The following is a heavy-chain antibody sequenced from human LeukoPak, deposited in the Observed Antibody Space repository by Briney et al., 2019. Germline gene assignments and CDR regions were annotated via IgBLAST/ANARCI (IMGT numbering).Heavy chain of an antibody. J-gene: IGHJ6*03. CDR1: GYTFTGYY. Sequence: ASVKVSCKASGYTFTGYYMHWVRQAPGQRLEWMGWINPNSGGTNYAQKFQGRVTMTRDTSISTAYTELSRLRSDDTAVYYCARVSGQWEPRRDLYYMDVWGKGTTVTVSS. D-gene: IGHD1-26*01. V-gene: IGHV1-2*02. CDR3: ARVSGQWEPRRDLYYMDV. CDR2: INPNSGGT.